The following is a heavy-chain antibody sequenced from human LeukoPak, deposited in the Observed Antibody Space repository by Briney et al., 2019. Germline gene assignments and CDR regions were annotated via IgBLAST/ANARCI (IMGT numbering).Heavy chain of an antibody. D-gene: IGHD3-10*01. CDR2: INHSGST. CDR1: GGSISSSSYY. CDR3: ARGRGPRRYYYYMDV. V-gene: IGHV4-39*07. Sequence: SETLSLTCTVSGGSISSSSYYWGWIRQPPGKGLEWIGEINHSGSTNYNPSLKSRVTISVDTSKNQFSLKLSSVTAADTAVYYCARGRGPRRYYYYMDVWGKGTTVTVSS. J-gene: IGHJ6*03.